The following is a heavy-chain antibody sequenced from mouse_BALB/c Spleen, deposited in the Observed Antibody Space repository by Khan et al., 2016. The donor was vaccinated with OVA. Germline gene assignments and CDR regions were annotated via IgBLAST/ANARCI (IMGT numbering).Heavy chain of an antibody. Sequence: VQLQQSGAELAKPGASVKMSCKASGYTFTTYWMHWVQQRPGQGLEWIGYINPTSGYTDYNEKFKDRATLSADKSFSTAYMQLGSLTSEDSADYYCTRDRIDYWGQGTTLTVSS. CDR2: INPTSGYT. V-gene: IGHV1-7*01. CDR1: GYTFTTYW. J-gene: IGHJ2*01. CDR3: TRDRIDY.